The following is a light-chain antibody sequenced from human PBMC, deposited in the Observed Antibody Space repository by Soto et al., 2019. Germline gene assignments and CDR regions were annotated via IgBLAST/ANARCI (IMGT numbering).Light chain of an antibody. CDR3: QQYNNWST. CDR1: QSVSSN. J-gene: IGKJ4*01. V-gene: IGKV3-15*01. Sequence: EIVMTQSPATLSVSPGERATLSRRASQSVSSNLAWYQQKPGQAPRLLIYGASTRATGIPARFSGSGSGTEFTLTISSLQSEDFAVYYCQQYNNWSTFGGGTKVDIK. CDR2: GAS.